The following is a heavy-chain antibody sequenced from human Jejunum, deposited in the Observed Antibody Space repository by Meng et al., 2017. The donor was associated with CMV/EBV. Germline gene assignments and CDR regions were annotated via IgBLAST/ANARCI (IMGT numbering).Heavy chain of an antibody. CDR2: ISNSGGET. CDR3: AKDGDCVGGYPDCPLYHYGLDV. Sequence: MNWGRPAPGKGLEWISGISNSGGETYYADSVKGRFTISRDNLKNTLSLQLASLRAEDTAVYFCAKDGDCVGGYPDCPLYHYGLDVWAQGTTVTVSS. J-gene: IGHJ6*02. D-gene: IGHD3-22*01. V-gene: IGHV3-23*01.